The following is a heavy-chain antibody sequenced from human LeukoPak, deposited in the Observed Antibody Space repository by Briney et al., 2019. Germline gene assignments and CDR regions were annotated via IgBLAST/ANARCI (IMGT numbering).Heavy chain of an antibody. Sequence: SLRLSCAASGFTFHDYAMHWVRQAPGKGLEWVSGISWNGGTIDYADSVKGRFTISRDNAKNSLYLQMNSLRPEDMALYYCAKGSTYSSSSLFDYWGQGILVAVSS. CDR3: AKGSTYSSSSLFDY. J-gene: IGHJ4*02. CDR2: ISWNGGTI. V-gene: IGHV3-9*03. CDR1: GFTFHDYA. D-gene: IGHD6-6*01.